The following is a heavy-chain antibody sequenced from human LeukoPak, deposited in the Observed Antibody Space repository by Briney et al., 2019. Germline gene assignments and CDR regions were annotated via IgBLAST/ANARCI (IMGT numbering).Heavy chain of an antibody. CDR2: IYPGGGST. D-gene: IGHD2-8*01. Sequence: ASVKVSCKASGYTFTSYYIHWVRQAPGQGLEWMGIIYPGGGSTNSAQTFQGRVTMTRDMSTSTVYMELSSLRSEDTAVYYCARDNDLDYWGQGTLVTVSS. CDR3: ARDNDLDY. J-gene: IGHJ4*02. CDR1: GYTFTSYY. V-gene: IGHV1-46*01.